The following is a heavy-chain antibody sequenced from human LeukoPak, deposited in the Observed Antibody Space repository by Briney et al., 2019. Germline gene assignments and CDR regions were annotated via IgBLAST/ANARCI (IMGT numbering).Heavy chain of an antibody. Sequence: GEPLKISWKGSGYSFTTFWIGWVRQMPGKGLEWMGIIYPVDSETSSSPPFQGQVTISADKSITTAYLYWSSLKASDTAVYYCARPSGTYFPFDYWGQGTLVTVSS. J-gene: IGHJ4*02. V-gene: IGHV5-51*01. CDR3: ARPSGTYFPFDY. CDR1: GYSFTTFW. CDR2: IYPVDSET. D-gene: IGHD1-26*01.